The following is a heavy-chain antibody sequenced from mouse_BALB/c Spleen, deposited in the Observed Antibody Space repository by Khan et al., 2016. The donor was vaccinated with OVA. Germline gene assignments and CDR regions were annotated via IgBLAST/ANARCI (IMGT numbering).Heavy chain of an antibody. Sequence: QVQLKESGAELVKPGASVRLSCKASGYTFTSYYLYWVKQRPGQGLEWIGDINPSNGDTNFNEKFKSKATLTVDKSSSTAYIHLNSLTSEDSAVYYCTRSGDGSFAYWGQGTLVTVSA. CDR2: INPSNGDT. J-gene: IGHJ3*01. CDR1: GYTFTSYY. D-gene: IGHD2-3*01. V-gene: IGHV1-53*01. CDR3: TRSGDGSFAY.